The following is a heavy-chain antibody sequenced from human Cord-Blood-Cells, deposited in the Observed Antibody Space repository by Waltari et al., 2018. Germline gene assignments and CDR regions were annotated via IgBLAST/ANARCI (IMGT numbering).Heavy chain of an antibody. D-gene: IGHD6-25*01. V-gene: IGHV3-15*01. Sequence: EVQLVESGGGLVKPGGSLRLSCAASGFTFSNAWLSWVRQAPGKGLEWVGRIKSKTDGGTTDYAAPVKGRFTISRDDSKNTLYLQMNSLKTEDTAVYYCTTHPSAGYSSGLDYWGQGTLVTVSS. J-gene: IGHJ4*02. CDR2: IKSKTDGGTT. CDR3: TTHPSAGYSSGLDY. CDR1: GFTFSNAW.